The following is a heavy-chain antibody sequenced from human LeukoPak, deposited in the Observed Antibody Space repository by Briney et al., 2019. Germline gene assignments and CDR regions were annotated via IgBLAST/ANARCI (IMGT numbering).Heavy chain of an antibody. CDR2: VSSSGTII. CDR1: GFTFSDYY. CDR3: GGGGGGGWFYDY. V-gene: IGHV3-11*01. J-gene: IGHJ4*02. Sequence: PGGSLRLSCAASGFTFSDYYMSWIRQAPGKGLEWVSYVSSSGTIIYYADSMKGRFTISRDNAKNSLYLQMNSLRVEDTAVYYCGGGGGGGWFYDYWGQGTLVTVSS. D-gene: IGHD6-19*01.